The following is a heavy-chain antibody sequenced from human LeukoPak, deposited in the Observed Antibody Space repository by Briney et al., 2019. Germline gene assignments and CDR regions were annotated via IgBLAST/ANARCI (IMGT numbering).Heavy chain of an antibody. D-gene: IGHD4-11*01. CDR3: ARERADYLDAFDI. CDR1: GGSISNYY. CDR2: IYYSGST. V-gene: IGHV4-59*12. J-gene: IGHJ3*02. Sequence: SETLSLTCTVSGGSISNYYWSWIRQPPGKGLEWIGYIYYSGSTNYNPSLESRVTISVDTSKNQFSLKLSSVTAADTAVYYCARERADYLDAFDIWGQGTMVTVSS.